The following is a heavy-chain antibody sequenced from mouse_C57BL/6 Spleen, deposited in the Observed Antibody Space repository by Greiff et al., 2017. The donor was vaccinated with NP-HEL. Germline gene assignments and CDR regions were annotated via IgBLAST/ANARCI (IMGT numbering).Heavy chain of an antibody. D-gene: IGHD2-4*01. CDR1: GYTFTDYY. CDR3: ARERLRRQGFAY. CDR2: INPYNGGT. Sequence: EVQLQQSGPVLVKPGASVKMSCKASGYTFTDYYMNWVKQSHGKSLEWIGDINPYNGGTSYNQKFKGKATLTVDTSSSTAYMELNSLTSEDSAVYYCARERLRRQGFAYWGQGTLVTVSA. V-gene: IGHV1-19*01. J-gene: IGHJ3*01.